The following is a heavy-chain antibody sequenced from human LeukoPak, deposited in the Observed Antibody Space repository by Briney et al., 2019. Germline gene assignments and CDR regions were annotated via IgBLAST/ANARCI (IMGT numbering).Heavy chain of an antibody. CDR2: INPNSGGT. D-gene: IGHD2-21*01. J-gene: IGHJ5*02. Sequence: GASVKVSCKTSGYSFTDYYIHWVRQAPGQGLEWMGRINPNSGGTSSAQKFQGRVTMTRDTSITTVYMEVSWLTSDDTAIYYCARADRLHGGPYLIGPWGQGTLVTVSS. V-gene: IGHV1-2*02. CDR3: ARADRLHGGPYLIGP. CDR1: GYSFTDYY.